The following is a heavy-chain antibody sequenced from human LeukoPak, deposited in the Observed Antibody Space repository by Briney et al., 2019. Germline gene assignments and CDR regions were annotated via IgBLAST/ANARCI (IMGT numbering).Heavy chain of an antibody. CDR2: IKEDGSDR. CDR1: GFTFNSYW. Sequence: PGGSLRLSCAASGFTFNSYWMTWVRQAPGKGLEWVANIKEDGSDRYYVDSLKGRFTISRDNAKNTLYLQMSSLRAEDTAVYYCGRATSEALDYWGQGTLVTVSS. CDR3: GRATSEALDY. V-gene: IGHV3-7*04. J-gene: IGHJ4*02.